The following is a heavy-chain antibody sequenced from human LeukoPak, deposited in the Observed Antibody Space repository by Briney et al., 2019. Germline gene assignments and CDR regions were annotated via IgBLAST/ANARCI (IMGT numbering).Heavy chain of an antibody. Sequence: GGSLRLSCAASGFPFSTYSMHWVRQAPGKGLEWVAVMSSDGSNDNYANSVKGRFTISRDNSKNALYLQMNTLRAEDTAVYYCAREKYCTPTDCLHGRFYFNSWGQGTLVTVSS. V-gene: IGHV3-30*04. CDR1: GFPFSTYS. D-gene: IGHD2-8*01. CDR3: AREKYCTPTDCLHGRFYFNS. J-gene: IGHJ4*02. CDR2: MSSDGSND.